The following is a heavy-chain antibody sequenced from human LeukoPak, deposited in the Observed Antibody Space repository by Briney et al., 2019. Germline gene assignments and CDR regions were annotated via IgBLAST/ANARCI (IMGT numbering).Heavy chain of an antibody. V-gene: IGHV3-23*01. CDR2: ISGSRGST. D-gene: IGHD6-6*01. CDR1: GLTFSSYT. Sequence: GESLKSSCAASGLTFSSYTMTWVRQAPGKGLEWVSGISGSRGSTYYADSVKGRFTISRDNSKNTLYLQMNSLRAEDTALYYCARVEYSNSSPDFWGQGTLVTASS. J-gene: IGHJ4*02. CDR3: ARVEYSNSSPDF.